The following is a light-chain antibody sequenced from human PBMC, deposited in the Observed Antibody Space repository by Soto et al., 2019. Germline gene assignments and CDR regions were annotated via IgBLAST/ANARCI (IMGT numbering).Light chain of an antibody. V-gene: IGKV3-20*01. Sequence: EIVMTQSPGTRSLSPGERATLSCSASQSVSSNYLAWYQQKPGQAPRLLIYATSSRATGIPDRFSGSGSGTDFTLAISRLEPEDFAVYYCHQYGYSSWTFGQGTKVEIK. CDR3: HQYGYSSWT. CDR2: ATS. J-gene: IGKJ1*01. CDR1: QSVSSNY.